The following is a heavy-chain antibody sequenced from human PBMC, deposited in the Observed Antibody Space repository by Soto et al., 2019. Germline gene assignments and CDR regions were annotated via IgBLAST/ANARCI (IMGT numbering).Heavy chain of an antibody. CDR3: ARSAPLTFKRIIYGMDV. CDR2: IYYSGST. CDR1: VGSISISSYY. Sequence: SETLSVTCTFSVGSISISSYYWGWIRQPPGKGLEWIGSIYYSGSTYYNPPLKSRVTISVDTSKNQFSLKLSSVTAADTAVYYCARSAPLTFKRIIYGMDVWGQGTTVTVSS. V-gene: IGHV4-39*01. J-gene: IGHJ6*01. D-gene: IGHD1-20*01.